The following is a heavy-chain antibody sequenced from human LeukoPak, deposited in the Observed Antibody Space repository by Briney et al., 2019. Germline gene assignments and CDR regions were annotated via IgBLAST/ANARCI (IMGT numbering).Heavy chain of an antibody. D-gene: IGHD1-26*01. Sequence: GGSLRLSCAASGFTFSSYGMHWVRQAPGKGLEWVAFIRYDGSNKYYADSVKGRFTISRDNSKNTLYLQMNSLRAEDTAVYYCARDWGYVEWELLFYYWGQGTLVTVSS. J-gene: IGHJ4*02. CDR3: ARDWGYVEWELLFYY. CDR1: GFTFSSYG. CDR2: IRYDGSNK. V-gene: IGHV3-30*02.